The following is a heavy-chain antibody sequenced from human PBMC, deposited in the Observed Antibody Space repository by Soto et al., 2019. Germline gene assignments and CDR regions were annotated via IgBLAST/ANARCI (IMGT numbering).Heavy chain of an antibody. CDR2: ISANNGNT. CDR3: ARDGYFAH. V-gene: IGHV1-18*01. CDR1: GYTFTSYG. J-gene: IGHJ4*02. Sequence: QVQLVQSGAEVKKPGDSVRVSCKASGYTFTSYGIAWVRQAPGQGLEWMGWISANNGNTKYAQKVQGRVTMTTDASTSTAYMELRSLRSDDAAVYYCARDGYFAHWGQGTLVTVSS.